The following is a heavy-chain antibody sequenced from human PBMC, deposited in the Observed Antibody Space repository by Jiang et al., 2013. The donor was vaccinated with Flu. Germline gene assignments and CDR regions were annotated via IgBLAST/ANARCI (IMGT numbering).Heavy chain of an antibody. D-gene: IGHD5-12*01. V-gene: IGHV3-48*03. Sequence: QLLESGGGLVQPGGSLRLSCAASGFTFSSYDMNWVRRAPGKGLEWVSSISGSSRYIYYADSVKGRFAISRDNAKNSLYLQMNSLSAEDTAVYYCATDPVGYTYGYGFDYWGQGTLVTVSS. CDR2: ISGSSRYI. J-gene: IGHJ4*02. CDR3: ATDPVGYTYGYGFDY. CDR1: GFTFSSYD.